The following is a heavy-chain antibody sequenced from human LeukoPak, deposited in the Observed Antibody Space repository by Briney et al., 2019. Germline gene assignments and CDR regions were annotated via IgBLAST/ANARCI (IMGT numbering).Heavy chain of an antibody. J-gene: IGHJ5*02. CDR1: GFTLSTYA. V-gene: IGHV3-23*01. CDR2: ISAGGGST. CDR3: AKSPRSAADNWFDP. D-gene: IGHD6-13*01. Sequence: GGSLRLSCAASGFTLSTYAMNWVRQAPGKGLEWVSGISAGGGSTYYAHSVKGRFTISRDNSKNTLYLQMNSLTVEDTAVYYCAKSPRSAADNWFDPWGQGTLVTVSS.